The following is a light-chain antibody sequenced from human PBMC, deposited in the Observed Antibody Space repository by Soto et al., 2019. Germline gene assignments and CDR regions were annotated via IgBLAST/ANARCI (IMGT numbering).Light chain of an antibody. Sequence: QSVLTQPPSVSGTPGQRVTISCSGSSSNIGSNTVNWYQQLPGTAPKLLIYSNNQRPSGVPDRFSGSKSGTSASLAISGLQSEDEADYYCAAWDGSLNGHVVFGGGTKLTVL. CDR2: SNN. CDR1: SSNIGSNT. J-gene: IGLJ2*01. CDR3: AAWDGSLNGHVV. V-gene: IGLV1-44*01.